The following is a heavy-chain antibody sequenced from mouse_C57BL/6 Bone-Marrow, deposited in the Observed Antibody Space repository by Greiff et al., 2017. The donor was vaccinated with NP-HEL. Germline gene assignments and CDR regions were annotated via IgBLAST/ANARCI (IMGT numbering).Heavy chain of an antibody. CDR3: ARHFTTDAMDY. CDR2: ISSGSSTI. D-gene: IGHD1-1*01. CDR1: GFTFSDYG. V-gene: IGHV5-17*01. Sequence: EVQLQESGGGLVKPGGSLKLSCAASGFTFSDYGMHCVRQAPEKGLEWVAYISSGSSTIYYADTVKGRFTISRDNAKNTLFLQMTSLRSEDTAMYYCARHFTTDAMDYWGQGTSVTVSS. J-gene: IGHJ4*01.